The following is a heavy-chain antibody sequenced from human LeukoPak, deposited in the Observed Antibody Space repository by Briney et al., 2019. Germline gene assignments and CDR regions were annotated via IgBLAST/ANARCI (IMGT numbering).Heavy chain of an antibody. CDR1: GFTFSSYG. Sequence: GGSLRLSCAASGFTFSSYGMHWVRQAPGKGLEWVTFIRYDGSNTFYADSVRGRFTISRDSSKNTLYLQMSSLRAEDTAVYYCARVAYGDHQYFHHWGQGTLVTVSS. D-gene: IGHD4-17*01. J-gene: IGHJ1*01. V-gene: IGHV3-30*02. CDR3: ARVAYGDHQYFHH. CDR2: IRYDGSNT.